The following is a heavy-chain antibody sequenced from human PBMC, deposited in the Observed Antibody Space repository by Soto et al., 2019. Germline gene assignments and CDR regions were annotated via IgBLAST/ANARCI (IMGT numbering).Heavy chain of an antibody. J-gene: IGHJ5*02. CDR1: GYTFTSYG. V-gene: IGHV1-18*01. CDR2: ISAYNGNT. CDR3: AGDIFWGRCGESIWLDP. Sequence: QVQLVQSGAEVKKPGASVKVSCKASGYTFTSYGISWVRQAPGQGLEWMGWISAYNGNTNYAQKFQGRVTMTTETSTGTAYMELRSLRHNDTAGYYCAGDIFWGRCGESIWLDPWGQGTLVTVSS. D-gene: IGHD3-10*01.